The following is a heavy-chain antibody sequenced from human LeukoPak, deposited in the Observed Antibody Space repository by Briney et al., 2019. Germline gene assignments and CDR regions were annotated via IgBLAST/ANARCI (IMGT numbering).Heavy chain of an antibody. CDR2: TSGSGGST. CDR3: AKGSYSSGWYESDY. Sequence: PGWSLRLSCAASGFTFSSRAMTCVRQAPGKGLEGVSGTSGSGGSTYYADSVKGRFTISRDNSKNTLYLQMNSLRAEDTAVYYCAKGSYSSGWYESDYWGQGTLVTVSS. CDR1: GFTFSSRA. V-gene: IGHV3-23*01. D-gene: IGHD6-19*01. J-gene: IGHJ4*02.